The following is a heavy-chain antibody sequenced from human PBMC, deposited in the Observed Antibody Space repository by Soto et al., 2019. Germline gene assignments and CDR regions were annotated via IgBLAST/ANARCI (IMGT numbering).Heavy chain of an antibody. V-gene: IGHV4-31*03. CDR3: ATSSGSYSDY. J-gene: IGHJ4*02. CDR2: IYFSGGT. Sequence: LSLTCIVSGGYISSGGYYWSWIRQLPGKGLEWIGYIYFSGGTYYNPSLKSRLTISLDTSKNQFSLNLGSVTAADTAVYFCATSSGSYSDYWGRGTLVTVSS. CDR1: GGYISSGGYY. D-gene: IGHD1-26*01.